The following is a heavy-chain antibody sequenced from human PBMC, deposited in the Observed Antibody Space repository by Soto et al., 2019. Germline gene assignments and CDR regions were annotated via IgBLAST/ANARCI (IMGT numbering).Heavy chain of an antibody. CDR3: ARSRYYYDSSGYSYYFDY. CDR2: IDWDDDK. D-gene: IGHD3-22*01. CDR1: GFSLSTSGMC. Sequence: ASGPTLVNPTQTLTLTCTFSGFSLSTSGMCVSWIRQPPGKALEWLALIDWDDDKYYSTSLKTRLTISKDTSKNQVVLTMTNMDPVDTATYYCARSRYYYDSSGYSYYFDYWGQGTLVTVSS. J-gene: IGHJ4*02. V-gene: IGHV2-70*01.